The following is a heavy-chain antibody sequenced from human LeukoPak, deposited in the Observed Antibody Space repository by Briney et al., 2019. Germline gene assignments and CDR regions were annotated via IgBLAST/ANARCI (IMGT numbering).Heavy chain of an antibody. V-gene: IGHV3-23*01. CDR3: ARVRYCSGGSCFVGNAFDI. Sequence: PGGSLRLSCAASGFTFSSYAMSWVRQAPGKGLEWVSAIIGSGGSTYYAASVKGRFTISRDNSKNTLYLQMNSLRAEDTAVYYCARVRYCSGGSCFVGNAFDIWGQGTMVTVSS. J-gene: IGHJ3*02. D-gene: IGHD2-15*01. CDR2: IIGSGGST. CDR1: GFTFSSYA.